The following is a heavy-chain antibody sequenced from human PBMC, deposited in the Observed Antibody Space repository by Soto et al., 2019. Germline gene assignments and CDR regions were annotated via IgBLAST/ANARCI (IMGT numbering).Heavy chain of an antibody. V-gene: IGHV4-4*02. CDR3: ARPSTSGTRFDY. D-gene: IGHD1-1*01. CDR1: GGSISTSNW. J-gene: IGHJ4*02. Sequence: QVQLQESGPGLVKPSGTLSLTCAVSGGSISTSNWWSWVRQPPGKGLEWIGVVYHSGRTNYNPSFKSRFAMSVDKSKNHFSLKLNSGTAADTALYYCARPSTSGTRFDYWGQGSLVTVSS. CDR2: VYHSGRT.